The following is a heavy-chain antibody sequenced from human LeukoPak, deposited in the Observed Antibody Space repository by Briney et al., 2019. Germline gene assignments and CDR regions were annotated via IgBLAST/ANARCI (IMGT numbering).Heavy chain of an antibody. CDR1: GYTFTSYD. Sequence: ASVKVSCKASGYTFTSYDINWVRQATGQGLEWMGWMNPNSGNTGYAQKFQGRVTMTRDTSINTAYLELNSLRSDDTAVYYCARNGYYGSFYYSMDVWGKGTTVTVSS. V-gene: IGHV1-8*01. CDR2: MNPNSGNT. J-gene: IGHJ6*03. D-gene: IGHD3-10*01. CDR3: ARNGYYGSFYYSMDV.